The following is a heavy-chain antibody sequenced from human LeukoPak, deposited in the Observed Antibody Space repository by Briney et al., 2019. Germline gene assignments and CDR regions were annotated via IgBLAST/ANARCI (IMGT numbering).Heavy chain of an antibody. Sequence: SVKVSCKASGGTFSSYAISWVRQAPGQGLEWMGRVIPILGIANYAQKFQGRVTITADKSTSTAYMELSSLRSEDTAVYYCARDRVLGYCSGGSCYIHWGQGTLVTVSS. V-gene: IGHV1-69*04. CDR1: GGTFSSYA. CDR3: ARDRVLGYCSGGSCYIH. J-gene: IGHJ4*02. CDR2: VIPILGIA. D-gene: IGHD2-15*01.